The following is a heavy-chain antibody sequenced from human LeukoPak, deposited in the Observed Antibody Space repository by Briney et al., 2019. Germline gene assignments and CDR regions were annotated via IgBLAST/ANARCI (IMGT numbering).Heavy chain of an antibody. D-gene: IGHD3-9*01. V-gene: IGHV1-2*02. Sequence: ASVKVSCKASGYTFTGYYIHWVRQAPGQGLEWMGWINPNSGGTNYAQKFQGRVTMTRDTSISTAYMELSRLRSDDTAVYYCARARYYDILTGPYYMDVWDKGTTVTVSS. CDR1: GYTFTGYY. CDR3: ARARYYDILTGPYYMDV. CDR2: INPNSGGT. J-gene: IGHJ6*03.